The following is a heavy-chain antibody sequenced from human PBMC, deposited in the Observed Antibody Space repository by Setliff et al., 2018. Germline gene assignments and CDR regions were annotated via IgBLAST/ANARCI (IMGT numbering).Heavy chain of an antibody. CDR1: GFTFSTYS. V-gene: IGHV3-21*01. D-gene: IGHD4-4*01. Sequence: GSLRLSCAASGFTFSTYSLIWVRQAPGTGLEWVSSISPSSSHIYYADSAEGRFTISRDNAKNSLYLQLNSLRAEDTAVYYCARRGTTAFDFWGLGTLVTVSS. CDR2: ISPSSSHI. CDR3: ARRGTTAFDF. J-gene: IGHJ4*02.